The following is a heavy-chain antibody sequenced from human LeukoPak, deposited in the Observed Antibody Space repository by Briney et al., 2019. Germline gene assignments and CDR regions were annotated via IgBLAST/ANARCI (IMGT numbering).Heavy chain of an antibody. V-gene: IGHV3-30*04. Sequence: GGSLRLSCAASGFIFSSYAMHWVRQAPDKGLEWVAVISYDGSNKLYADSVKGRFTISRDNAKSSLYLQMNSLRAEDTAVYYCARDGGHSAEIDFWGQGTLVTVSS. CDR2: ISYDGSNK. D-gene: IGHD1-14*01. CDR1: GFIFSSYA. J-gene: IGHJ4*02. CDR3: ARDGGHSAEIDF.